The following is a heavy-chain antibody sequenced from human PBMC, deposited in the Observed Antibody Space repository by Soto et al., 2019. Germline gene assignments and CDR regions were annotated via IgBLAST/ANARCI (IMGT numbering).Heavy chain of an antibody. CDR1: GLTFKSYA. Sequence: EVHLLESGGGLVQPGGSLRLSCAASGLTFKSYAMSWVRQAPGKGLEWVSGISGSGGSTDYADPVKGRFTISRDNSKNTLYLQRNSLRVEDTALYYCAKGQYSGVAGGLDYWGQGTLVTVSS. CDR3: AKGQYSGVAGGLDY. CDR2: ISGSGGST. V-gene: IGHV3-23*01. J-gene: IGHJ4*02. D-gene: IGHD1-26*01.